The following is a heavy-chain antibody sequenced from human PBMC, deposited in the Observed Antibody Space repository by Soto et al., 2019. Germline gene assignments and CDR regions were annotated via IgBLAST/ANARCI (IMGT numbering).Heavy chain of an antibody. CDR2: ISGSGGST. CDR1: GFTFSSYA. Sequence: GGSLRLACAASGFTFSSYAMSWVRQAPGKGLKWVSAISGSGGSTYYADNVKGRFTISRDNSKNTLYQQMTSLRAGDTAVYYCSPDSLAPIYGSVPMDVWVQGTTVPVSS. D-gene: IGHD3-10*01. CDR3: SPDSLAPIYGSVPMDV. J-gene: IGHJ6*01. V-gene: IGHV3-23*01.